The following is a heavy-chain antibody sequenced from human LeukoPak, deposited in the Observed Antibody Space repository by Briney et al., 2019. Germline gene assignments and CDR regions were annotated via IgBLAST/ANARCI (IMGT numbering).Heavy chain of an antibody. CDR1: GFTFSNYA. CDR2: ISSSGSST. D-gene: IGHD1-26*01. J-gene: IGHJ6*03. Sequence: GGSLRLSCVASGFTFSNYAMSWVRQAPGKGLEWVSGISSSGSSTFFADHVKGRFTIARDNAKSSLYLQMNTLQAEDTAVYYCARRATGSSSLFYYHMDVWGKGTTVSVSS. V-gene: IGHV3-23*01. CDR3: ARRATGSSSLFYYHMDV.